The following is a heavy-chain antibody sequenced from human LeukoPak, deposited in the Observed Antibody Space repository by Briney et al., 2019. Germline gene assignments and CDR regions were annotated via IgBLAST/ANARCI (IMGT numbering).Heavy chain of an antibody. V-gene: IGHV3-21*01. CDR2: ISGDSRYI. CDR1: GFTFSSYT. CDR3: ARELGGATGDY. J-gene: IGHJ4*02. D-gene: IGHD1-26*01. Sequence: GGSLRLSCAASGFTFSSYTFNWVRQAPGKGLEWVSAISGDSRYIYYTDSVRGRFTISRDNAKNSLYLQMNSLRAEDTAVYYCARELGGATGDYWGQGTLVTVSS.